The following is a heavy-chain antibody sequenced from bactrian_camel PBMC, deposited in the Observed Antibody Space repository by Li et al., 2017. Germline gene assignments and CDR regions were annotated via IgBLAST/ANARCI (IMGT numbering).Heavy chain of an antibody. V-gene: IGHV3S54*01. CDR2: IYVDDGST. CDR1: RYTFGRNC. Sequence: HVQLVESGGGSVQAGGSMRLSCQALRYTFGRNCMGWYRQVPGKEREGLAAIYVDDGSTYYADSVEGRLTISRDNAKNTVCLQMNKLEPEDTAMYYCAASPREYCGNNMRLIWRVATARGRGTQVTVS. CDR3: AASPREYCGNNMRLIWRVATA. J-gene: IGHJ4*01. D-gene: IGHD2*01.